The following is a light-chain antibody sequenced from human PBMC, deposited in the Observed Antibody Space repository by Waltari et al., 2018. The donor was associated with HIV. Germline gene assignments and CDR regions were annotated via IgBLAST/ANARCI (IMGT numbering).Light chain of an antibody. V-gene: IGLV1-47*02. J-gene: IGLJ3*02. CDR1: RSNIGNNF. CDR3: AARDDNLSHWV. Sequence: QSVLTQPPSLSRPPRQRVLISCSGSRSNIGNNFVSWFQQVAGGAPKLIIYNNDQRPSGVPYRFSAAKSGSSASLAITGLQSDDEAVYVCAARDDNLSHWVFGGGTKLTVL. CDR2: NND.